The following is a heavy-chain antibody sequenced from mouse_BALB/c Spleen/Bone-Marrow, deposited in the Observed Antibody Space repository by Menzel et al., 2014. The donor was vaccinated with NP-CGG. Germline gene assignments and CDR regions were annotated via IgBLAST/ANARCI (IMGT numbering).Heavy chain of an antibody. Sequence: DVQLQESGGGLVQPGGSLKLSCAASGYDFSRYWMSWVRQAPGKGLEWIGEINPHSSTINYTPSLKDKFIISRDNAKNTLYLQMSKVRSEDTALYYCERLGDRCWFAYWGQGTLVTVSA. CDR3: ERLGDRCWFAY. J-gene: IGHJ3*01. D-gene: IGHD3-3*01. V-gene: IGHV4-1*02. CDR2: INPHSSTI. CDR1: GYDFSRYW.